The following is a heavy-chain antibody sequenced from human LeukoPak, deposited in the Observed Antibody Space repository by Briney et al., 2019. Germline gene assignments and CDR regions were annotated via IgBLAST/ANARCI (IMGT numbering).Heavy chain of an antibody. J-gene: IGHJ6*02. D-gene: IGHD2-15*01. CDR2: ISGGGRNT. CDR3: AKNLYCGGGSCYPSALGMDV. V-gene: IGHV3-23*01. CDR1: GITFSNYV. Sequence: GSLRLSCAASGITFSNYVMSWVRQAPGKGLEWVSAISGGGRNTYYAASVKGRFTISRDNSKNMLHLQMNSLRAEDTAVYYCAKNLYCGGGSCYPSALGMDVWGQGTTVTVSS.